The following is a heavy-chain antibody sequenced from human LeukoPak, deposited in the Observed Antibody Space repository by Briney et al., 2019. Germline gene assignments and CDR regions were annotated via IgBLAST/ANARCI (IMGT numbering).Heavy chain of an antibody. CDR1: GFTFSGYW. J-gene: IGHJ4*02. Sequence: GGSLRLSCADPGFTFSGYWMNWVRQAPGKGLEWVANINQNGGEKYYVDSVKGRFTISRDNGKNSLYLQMNSLRAEDTAVYYCARYRHLGYWGQGTLVTVSS. CDR3: ARYRHLGY. CDR2: INQNGGEK. V-gene: IGHV3-7*01.